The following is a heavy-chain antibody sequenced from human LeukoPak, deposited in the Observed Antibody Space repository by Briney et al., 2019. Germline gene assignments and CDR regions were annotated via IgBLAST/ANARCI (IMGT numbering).Heavy chain of an antibody. CDR1: GYTFTNSD. Sequence: ASVKVSCKASGYTFTNSDINWVRQAPGQGLEWMGWMNPNSGKTGYARKFQGRVTFTRNSSISTAYMDLSSLRSEDTTVYYCARGVRFSDFYYYMDVWGQGTTVTVSS. CDR3: ARGVRFSDFYYYMDV. CDR2: MNPNSGKT. V-gene: IGHV1-8*03. J-gene: IGHJ6*03. D-gene: IGHD3-3*01.